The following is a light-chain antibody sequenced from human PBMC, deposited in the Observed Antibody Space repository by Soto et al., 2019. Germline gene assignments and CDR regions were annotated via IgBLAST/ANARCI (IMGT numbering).Light chain of an antibody. CDR3: QQSYSSPAFT. V-gene: IGKV3-20*01. CDR2: GAS. Sequence: EIVLTQSPGTLSLSPGERATLSCRASQSVSSSYLAWYQQKPGQAPRLLIYGASSRATGIPDRFSGSGSGTDFTLTISRLEPEDFATYYCQQSYSSPAFTFGPGTKVDVK. CDR1: QSVSSSY. J-gene: IGKJ3*01.